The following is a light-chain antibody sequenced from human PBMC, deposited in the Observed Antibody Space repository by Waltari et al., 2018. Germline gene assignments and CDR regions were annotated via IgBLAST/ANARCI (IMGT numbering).Light chain of an antibody. J-gene: IGKJ1*01. CDR1: QSMSSY. Sequence: DIQMTQSPSSLSASVGDRVTITCRASQSMSSYLNWYQQKPGKAHKLLIYAASSLQSGVPSRFSGSGSGTDFTLTISSLQPEDFATYYCQQSYSTPRTFGQGTKVEIK. CDR2: AAS. CDR3: QQSYSTPRT. V-gene: IGKV1-39*01.